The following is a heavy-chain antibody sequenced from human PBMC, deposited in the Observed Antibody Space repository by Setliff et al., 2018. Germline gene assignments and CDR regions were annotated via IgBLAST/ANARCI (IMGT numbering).Heavy chain of an antibody. V-gene: IGHV3-20*04. Sequence: LRLSCEASGFTFDGYGMSWVRQAPGKGLEWVSGINWNGGSTAYADSVKGRFTISRDNARNALYLQMTSLRAEDTAFYFCARATAYYGSLSYYAFDYWGQGTLVTVSS. D-gene: IGHD3-10*01. CDR3: ARATAYYGSLSYYAFDY. CDR2: INWNGGST. CDR1: GFTFDGYG. J-gene: IGHJ4*02.